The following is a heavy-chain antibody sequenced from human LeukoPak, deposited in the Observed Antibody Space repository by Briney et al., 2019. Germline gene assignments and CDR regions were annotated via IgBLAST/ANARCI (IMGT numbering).Heavy chain of an antibody. CDR2: IYYSGST. D-gene: IGHD6-19*01. J-gene: IGHJ5*02. CDR3: ASGSGWVYNWFDP. Sequence: SEALSLTCTVSGGSISSYYWSWIRQPPGKGLEWVGYIYYSGSTNYNPSLKSRITISVDTSKNQFSLKLSSVTAADTAVYYCASGSGWVYNWFDPWGQGTLVTVSS. V-gene: IGHV4-59*08. CDR1: GGSISSYY.